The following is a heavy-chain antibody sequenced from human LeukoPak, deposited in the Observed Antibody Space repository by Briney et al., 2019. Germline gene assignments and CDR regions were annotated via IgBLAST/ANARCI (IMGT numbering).Heavy chain of an antibody. CDR3: ARHDPIVGTPDAFDI. J-gene: IGHJ3*02. CDR2: IYYSGST. D-gene: IGHD1-26*01. CDR1: GGSISSYY. Sequence: SETLSLTCTVSGGSISSYYWSWIRQPPGKGLEWIAYIYYSGSTDYNPSLKSRVTISLDTSKNQFSLKLSSVTAADTAVYHCARHDPIVGTPDAFDIWGQGTMVTVSS. V-gene: IGHV4-59*08.